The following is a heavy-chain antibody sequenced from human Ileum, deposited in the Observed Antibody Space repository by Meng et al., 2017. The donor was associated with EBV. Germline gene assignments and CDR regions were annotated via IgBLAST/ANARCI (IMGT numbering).Heavy chain of an antibody. CDR3: ARELMYCSGGSCYPFDY. Sequence: ESVPGLGKPSQTLSRTCNVSRGYISSSSDYWGWIRQHPGNGLEWIGSIYYSGSTYYNPSLKSRVTISVDTSKNQFSLKLSSVTAADTAVYYCARELMYCSGGSCYPFDYWGQGTLVTVSS. D-gene: IGHD2-15*01. J-gene: IGHJ4*02. V-gene: IGHV4-39*07. CDR2: IYYSGST. CDR1: RGYISSSSDY.